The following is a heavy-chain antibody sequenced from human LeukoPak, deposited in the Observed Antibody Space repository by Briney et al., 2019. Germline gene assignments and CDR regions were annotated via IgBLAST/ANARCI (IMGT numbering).Heavy chain of an antibody. CDR2: ISYDGSNK. CDR1: GFTFSSYA. D-gene: IGHD6-19*01. Sequence: GGSLRLSCAASGFTFSSYAMHWVRQAPGKGLEWVAVISYDGSNKYYADSVKGRFTISRDNSKNTLYLQMNSLRAEDTAVYYCATMTNSSGWFDYWGQGTLVTVSS. CDR3: ATMTNSSGWFDY. J-gene: IGHJ4*02. V-gene: IGHV3-30-3*01.